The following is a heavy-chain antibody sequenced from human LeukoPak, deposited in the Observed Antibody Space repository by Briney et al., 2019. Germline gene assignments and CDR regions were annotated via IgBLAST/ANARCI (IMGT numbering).Heavy chain of an antibody. J-gene: IGHJ4*02. Sequence: SETLSLTCTVSGGSISSYYWSWIRQPPGKGLEWIGYIYYSGSTNYNPSLKSRVTISVDTSKDQFSLKLSSVTAADTAVYYCARGVLGRVDYWGQGTLVTVSS. V-gene: IGHV4-59*01. CDR2: IYYSGST. D-gene: IGHD2/OR15-2a*01. CDR3: ARGVLGRVDY. CDR1: GGSISSYY.